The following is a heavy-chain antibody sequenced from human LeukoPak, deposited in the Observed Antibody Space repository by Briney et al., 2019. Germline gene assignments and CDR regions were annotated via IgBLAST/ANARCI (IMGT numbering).Heavy chain of an antibody. Sequence: GASVKVSCKASSYSFTRYGISWVRQAPGQGLEWMAWISAYNGKTNYAQKFQGRGTMTTDRSTSTAYMELRSLTSDDTAVYYCARSDVWGELHLDYWGQGTLVTVSS. CDR1: SYSFTRYG. D-gene: IGHD3-16*01. J-gene: IGHJ4*02. CDR2: ISAYNGKT. V-gene: IGHV1-18*01. CDR3: ARSDVWGELHLDY.